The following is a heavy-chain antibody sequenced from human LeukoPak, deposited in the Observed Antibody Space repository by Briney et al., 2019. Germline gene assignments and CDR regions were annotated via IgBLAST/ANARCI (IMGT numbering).Heavy chain of an antibody. CDR1: GFTFSSYG. CDR3: AKAGAQGGWYFYYMDV. J-gene: IGHJ6*03. CDR2: IRYDGSNK. Sequence: PGGSLRLSFAASGFTFSSYGMHWVRQAPGKGLEWVAFIRYDGSNKYYADSVKGRFTISRDNSKNTLYLQMNSLRAEDTAVYYCAKAGAQGGWYFYYMDVWGKGTTVTVSS. V-gene: IGHV3-30*02. D-gene: IGHD1-26*01.